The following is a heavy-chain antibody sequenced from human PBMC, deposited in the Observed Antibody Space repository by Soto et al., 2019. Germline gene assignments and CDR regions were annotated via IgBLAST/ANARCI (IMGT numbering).Heavy chain of an antibody. J-gene: IGHJ4*02. CDR3: ARGGEDRSYFDWFSTYYFDY. D-gene: IGHD3-9*01. CDR1: GYTFTSYY. V-gene: IGHV1-46*01. Sequence: VKVSCKASGYTFTSYYMHWVRQAPGQGLEWMGIINPSGGSTSYAQKFQGRVTMTRDTSTSTVYMELSSLRSEDTAVYYCARGGEDRSYFDWFSTYYFDYWGQGTLVTVSS. CDR2: INPSGGST.